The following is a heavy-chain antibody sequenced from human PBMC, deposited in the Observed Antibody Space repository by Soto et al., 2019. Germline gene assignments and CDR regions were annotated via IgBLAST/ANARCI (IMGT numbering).Heavy chain of an antibody. CDR3: AKAGRPYYDLWSENRFDP. J-gene: IGHJ5*02. CDR2: VSDTGGST. D-gene: IGHD3-3*01. V-gene: IGHV3-23*01. Sequence: EVQLLESGGGLVQPGGFLRLSCAASGFTFYTYAMTWVRQAPGKGLEWVSAVSDTGGSTYYADSVKGRFTISRDNSKSTLYLQMNSLRAEDTALYYCAKAGRPYYDLWSENRFDPWGQGTLVTVSS. CDR1: GFTFYTYA.